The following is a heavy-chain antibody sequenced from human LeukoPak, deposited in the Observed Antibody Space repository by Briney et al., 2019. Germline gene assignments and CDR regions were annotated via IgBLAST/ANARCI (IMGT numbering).Heavy chain of an antibody. V-gene: IGHV4-4*07. J-gene: IGHJ4*02. D-gene: IGHD6-13*01. CDR1: GGSISSYY. Sequence: PSETLSLTCTSSGGSISSYYWSWIRQSAGNGLEGIGRIYTSGSITYNPSLKSRVTLSLDTSKNQFSLKLSSVTAADTDVYSCERRHSSSWYFDYWGQGTLVTVSS. CDR2: IYTSGSI. CDR3: ERRHSSSWYFDY.